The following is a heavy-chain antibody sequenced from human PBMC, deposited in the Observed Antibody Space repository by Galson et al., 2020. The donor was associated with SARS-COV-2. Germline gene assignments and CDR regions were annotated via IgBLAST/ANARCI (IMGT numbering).Heavy chain of an antibody. Sequence: TGGSLRLSCAASGFTFSSYWMSWVRQAPGKGLEWVSAISGSGGSTYYADSVKGRFTISRDNSKNTLYLQMNSLRAEDTAVYYCAKYSRPHYYEVVHWRDSYGMDVWGQGTTVTVSS. V-gene: IGHV3-23*01. CDR3: AKYSRPHYYEVVHWRDSYGMDV. D-gene: IGHD3-3*01. CDR2: ISGSGGST. CDR1: GFTFSSYW. J-gene: IGHJ6*02.